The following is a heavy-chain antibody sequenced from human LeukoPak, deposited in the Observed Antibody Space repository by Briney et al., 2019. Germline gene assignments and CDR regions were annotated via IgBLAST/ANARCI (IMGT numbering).Heavy chain of an antibody. CDR2: IYYSGST. CDR3: AREASHGADQLFDY. Sequence: SETLSLTCAVSGGSISSNNWWGWIRQPPGKGLEWIGYIYYSGSTNYSPSFKSRVTILADTSKNQFSLKLSSVTAADTAVYYCAREASHGADQLFDYWGQGILVTVSS. J-gene: IGHJ4*02. V-gene: IGHV4-61*05. CDR1: GGSISSNNW. D-gene: IGHD4-17*01.